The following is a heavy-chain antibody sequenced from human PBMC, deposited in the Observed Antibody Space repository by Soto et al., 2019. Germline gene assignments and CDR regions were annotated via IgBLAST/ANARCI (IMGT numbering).Heavy chain of an antibody. J-gene: IGHJ4*02. D-gene: IGHD3-10*01. CDR1: GGTFSSYP. CDR2: IIPIFGTA. Sequence: QVQLVQSGAEVKKPGSSVKVSCKASGGTFSSYPISCVRQAPGQGLKWMGGIIPIFGTANYAQKFQGRVTITADESTSTAYMELSSLRSEDTAVYYCARDMDKKDYYGSGSPDDDYWGQGTLVTVSS. CDR3: ARDMDKKDYYGSGSPDDDY. V-gene: IGHV1-69*01.